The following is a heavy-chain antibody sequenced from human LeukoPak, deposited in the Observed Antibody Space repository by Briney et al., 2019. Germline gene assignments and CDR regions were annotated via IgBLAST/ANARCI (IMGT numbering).Heavy chain of an antibody. CDR3: ARDRLLCGGDCSGGSAAFDI. V-gene: IGHV1-46*01. CDR2: INPSGGNT. D-gene: IGHD2-21*01. CDR1: GYTFTSYY. J-gene: IGHJ3*02. Sequence: ASVEVSCKASGYTFTSYYMHWVRQAPGQGLEWMGIINPSGGNTNYAQKFQGRVTITADESTSTAYMELGSLRSEDTAVYYCARDRLLCGGDCSGGSAAFDIWGQGTMVTVSS.